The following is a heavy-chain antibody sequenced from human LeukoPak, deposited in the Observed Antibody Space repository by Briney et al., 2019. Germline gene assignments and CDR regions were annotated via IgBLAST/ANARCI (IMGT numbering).Heavy chain of an antibody. D-gene: IGHD3-22*01. J-gene: IGHJ4*02. V-gene: IGHV3-11*01. CDR2: ISSSGSTI. CDR1: GFTFSDYY. CDR3: AREKLGYYDSSGFIDY. Sequence: GGSLRLSCAASGFTFSDYYMSWIRQAPGKGLEWVSYISSSGSTIYYADPVKGRFTISRDNAKNSLYLQMNSLRAEDTAVYYCAREKLGYYDSSGFIDYWGQGTLVTVSS.